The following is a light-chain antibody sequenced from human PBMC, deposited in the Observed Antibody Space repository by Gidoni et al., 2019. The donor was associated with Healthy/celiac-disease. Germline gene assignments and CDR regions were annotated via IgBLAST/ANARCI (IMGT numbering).Light chain of an antibody. CDR2: DAS. J-gene: IGKJ4*01. Sequence: IQMTHSPSSLSASVGDRVTITCQASQDIINYLNWYQQKPGKAPKLLIYDASNLETGVPSRFSGSGSGTDFTFTISSLQPEDIATYYCQQYDKLPLGLLTFXGXTKVEIK. CDR3: QQYDKLPLGLLT. CDR1: QDIINY. V-gene: IGKV1-33*01.